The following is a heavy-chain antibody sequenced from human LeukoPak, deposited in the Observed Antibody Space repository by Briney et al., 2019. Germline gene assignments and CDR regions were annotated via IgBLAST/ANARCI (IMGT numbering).Heavy chain of an antibody. J-gene: IGHJ4*02. Sequence: SETLSLTCTVSGGSISSYYWSWIRQPPGKGLEWIGEINHSGSTNYNPSLKSRVTISADTSKNQFSLKLSSVTAADTAVYYCARGRQYPDYWGQGTLVTVSS. V-gene: IGHV4-34*01. CDR3: ARGRQYPDY. CDR2: INHSGST. CDR1: GGSISSYY. D-gene: IGHD2-2*01.